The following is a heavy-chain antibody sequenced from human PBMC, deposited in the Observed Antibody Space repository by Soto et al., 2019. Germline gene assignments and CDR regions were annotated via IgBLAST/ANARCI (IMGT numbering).Heavy chain of an antibody. CDR2: IYHSGST. CDR1: GGSISSSNW. Sequence: QVQLQESGPGLVKPSGTLSLTCAVSGGSISSSNWWSWVRQPPGKGLEWLGEIYHSGSTNYNPSLKSRVTISVDKFKTQFSLKLSSVTAADTAVYYCARDPGYCSGGSCYSDYYGMDVWGQGTTVTVSS. V-gene: IGHV4-4*02. CDR3: ARDPGYCSGGSCYSDYYGMDV. D-gene: IGHD2-15*01. J-gene: IGHJ6*02.